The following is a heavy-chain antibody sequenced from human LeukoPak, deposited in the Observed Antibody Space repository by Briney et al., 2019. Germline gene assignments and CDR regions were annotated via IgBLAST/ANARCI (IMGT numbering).Heavy chain of an antibody. CDR2: TYYRSKWYN. Sequence: SQTLSLTCAIYGDSVSSNSDAWNWIRQSPSRGLEWLGRTYYRSKWYNDYAVSVKSRITINPDTSKNQFSLQLNSVTPEDTAVYFCVRGFGYFQHWGQGTLVTVSS. CDR1: GDSVSSNSDA. J-gene: IGHJ1*01. D-gene: IGHD3-10*01. CDR3: VRGFGYFQH. V-gene: IGHV6-1*01.